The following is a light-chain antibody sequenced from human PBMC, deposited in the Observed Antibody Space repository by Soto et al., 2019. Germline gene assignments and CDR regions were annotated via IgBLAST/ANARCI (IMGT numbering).Light chain of an antibody. V-gene: IGKV3-15*01. J-gene: IGKJ2*01. CDR1: QSVGTN. Sequence: EIVMTQSPATLSVSPGERATLSCRASQSVGTNLAWYQQKPGQAPRLLMYGASTRATGIPARFSGSGSGTEFTLTISSLQSEDFAVYYCQQYHNWPPYTFGQGTKLEIK. CDR3: QQYHNWPPYT. CDR2: GAS.